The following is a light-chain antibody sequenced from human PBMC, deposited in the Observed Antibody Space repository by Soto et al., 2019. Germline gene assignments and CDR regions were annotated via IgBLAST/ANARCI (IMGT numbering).Light chain of an antibody. CDR2: GAS. V-gene: IGKV1-39*01. Sequence: QMTQSPSSLSASVGDRVTITCRASQGISTYLNWYQHKPGKAPKVLINGASRLHTGVPSRFSGSGSGTDFTLTISSLQPEDFAVYYCQQFSSYPLTFGGGTKVDIK. CDR1: QGISTY. J-gene: IGKJ4*01. CDR3: QQFSSYPLT.